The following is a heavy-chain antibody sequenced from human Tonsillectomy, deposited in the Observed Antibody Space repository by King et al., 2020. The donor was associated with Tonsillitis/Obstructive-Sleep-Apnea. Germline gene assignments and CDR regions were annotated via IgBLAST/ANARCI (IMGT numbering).Heavy chain of an antibody. CDR1: GYTFTSYG. CDR2: ISAHNGNT. Sequence: QLVQSGAEVKKPGASVKVSCKASGYTFTSYGISWVRQAPGQGLEWMGWISAHNGNTNYAQKVQVRVTMTTDTSTSTAYMERRSLRSDDTAVYYCASSTIFGVVIYYMDVWGKGTTVTVSS. V-gene: IGHV1-18*01. D-gene: IGHD3-3*01. J-gene: IGHJ6*03. CDR3: ASSTIFGVVIYYMDV.